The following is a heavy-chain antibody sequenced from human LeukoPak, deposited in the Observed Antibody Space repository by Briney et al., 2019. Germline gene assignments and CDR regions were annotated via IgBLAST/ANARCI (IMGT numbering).Heavy chain of an antibody. CDR1: GSTFSSYA. Sequence: GRSLRLSCAASGSTFSSYAMHWVRQAPGKGLEWVAVISYDGSNKYYADSVKGRFTISRDNSKNTLYLQMNSLRAEDTAVYYCARDRGSTSSYGMDVWGKGTTVTVSS. CDR2: ISYDGSNK. D-gene: IGHD2-2*01. J-gene: IGHJ6*04. V-gene: IGHV3-30*04. CDR3: ARDRGSTSSYGMDV.